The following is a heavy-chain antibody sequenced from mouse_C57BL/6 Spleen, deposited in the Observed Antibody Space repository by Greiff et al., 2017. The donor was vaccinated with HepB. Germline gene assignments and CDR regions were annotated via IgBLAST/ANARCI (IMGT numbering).Heavy chain of an antibody. V-gene: IGHV1-19*01. CDR1: GYTFTDYY. D-gene: IGHD1-1*01. CDR2: INPYNGGT. CDR3: ARSYYYGSSGYFDY. Sequence: EVQLQQSGPVLVKPGASVKMSCKASGYTFTDYYMNWVKQSHGKSLEWIGVINPYNGGTSYNQKFKGKATLTVDKSSSTAYMELNSLTSEDSAVYYCARSYYYGSSGYFDYWGQGTTLTVSS. J-gene: IGHJ2*01.